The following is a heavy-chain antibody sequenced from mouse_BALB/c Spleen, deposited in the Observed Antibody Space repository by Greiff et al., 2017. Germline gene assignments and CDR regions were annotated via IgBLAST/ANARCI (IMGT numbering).Heavy chain of an antibody. CDR2: SRNKANDYTT. J-gene: IGHJ3*01. D-gene: IGHD1-1*01. V-gene: IGHV7-1*02. CDR3: ARDGIYYYGSRFAY. CDR1: GFTFSDFY. Sequence: EVKLMESGGGLVQPGGSLRLSCATSGFTFSDFYMEWVRQPPGKRLEWIAASRNKANDYTTEYSASVKGRFIVSRDTSQSILYLQMNALRAEDTAIYYCARDGIYYYGSRFAYWGQGTLVTVSA.